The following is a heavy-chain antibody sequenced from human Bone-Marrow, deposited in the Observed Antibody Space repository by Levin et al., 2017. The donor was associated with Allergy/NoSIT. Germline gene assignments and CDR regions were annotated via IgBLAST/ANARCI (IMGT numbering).Heavy chain of an antibody. CDR1: GYTFTRYY. J-gene: IGHJ6*02. Sequence: GESLKISCKASGYTFTRYYVHWVRQAPGQGLEWMGIINPGSGRPSYAQKFQGRLTVTRDTSTSTVYLELSSLTSEDTAVYYCARDREVITLYHLYGTDVWGQGTTVTVSS. D-gene: IGHD3-22*01. CDR2: INPGSGRP. V-gene: IGHV1-46*01. CDR3: ARDREVITLYHLYGTDV.